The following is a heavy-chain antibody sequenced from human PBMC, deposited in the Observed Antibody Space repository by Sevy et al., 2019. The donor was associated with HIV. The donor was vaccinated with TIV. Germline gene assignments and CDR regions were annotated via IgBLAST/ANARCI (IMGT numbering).Heavy chain of an antibody. D-gene: IGHD3-3*01. CDR1: GFTFSSYW. J-gene: IGHJ4*02. CDR3: ARYDFWSSFPFDY. Sequence: GGSRRLSCAASGFTFSSYWMHWVRQAPGKGLVWVSRINSDGSSTSYADSVKGRFTISRDNAKNTLYLQMNSLRAEDTAVYYCARYDFWSSFPFDYWGQGTLVTVS. V-gene: IGHV3-74*01. CDR2: INSDGSST.